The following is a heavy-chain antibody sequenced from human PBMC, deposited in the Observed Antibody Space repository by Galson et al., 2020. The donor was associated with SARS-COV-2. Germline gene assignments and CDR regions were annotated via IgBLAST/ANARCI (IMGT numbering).Heavy chain of an antibody. CDR1: GGSIRSGGYS. CDR2: IYYSGRT. CDR3: ARRRSHSGITGTNWFDP. D-gene: IGHD1-7*01. J-gene: IGHJ5*02. V-gene: IGHV4-30-4*07. Sequence: SETLSLTCAVSGGSIRSGGYSWSWIRQPPGKGLEWIGYIYYSGRTYYNTSLKSRVTISVDTSKNQFSLKLSSVTAADTAVYYCARRRSHSGITGTNWFDPWGQGTLVTVSS.